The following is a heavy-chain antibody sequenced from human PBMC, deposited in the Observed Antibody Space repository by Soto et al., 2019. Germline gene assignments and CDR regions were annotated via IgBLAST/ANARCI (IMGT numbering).Heavy chain of an antibody. D-gene: IGHD3-16*02. CDR2: INHSGST. CDR1: GGSFSGYY. V-gene: IGHV4-34*01. Sequence: PSETLSLTCAVYGGSFSGYYWSWIRQPPGKGLEWIGEINHSGSTNYNPSLKSRVTISVDTSKNQFSLKLSSVTAADTAVYYCARYYDYVWGSYRPGMDVWGQGTTVTVS. J-gene: IGHJ6*02. CDR3: ARYYDYVWGSYRPGMDV.